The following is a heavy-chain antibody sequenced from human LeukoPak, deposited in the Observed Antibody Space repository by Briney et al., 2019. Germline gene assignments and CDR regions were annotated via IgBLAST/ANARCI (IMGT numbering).Heavy chain of an antibody. D-gene: IGHD2-15*01. V-gene: IGHV3-30*03. CDR1: GFTFSSYG. Sequence: GRSLRLSCAASGFTFSSYGMHWVRQAPGKGLEWVAVVSYDGTHKYYADSVKGRFTISRDNSKNTLYLQMDSLRLEDTAVYFCARDLSSQLLLFDYWGQGTLVTVSS. CDR2: VSYDGTHK. J-gene: IGHJ4*02. CDR3: ARDLSSQLLLFDY.